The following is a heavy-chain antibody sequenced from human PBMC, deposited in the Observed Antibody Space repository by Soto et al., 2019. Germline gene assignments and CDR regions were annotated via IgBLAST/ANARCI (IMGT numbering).Heavy chain of an antibody. Sequence: SCKASGYTFTSYYIHWVRQAPGQGLEWMGIINPSGGSTSYAQKFQGRVTMTRDTSTSTVYMELSSLRSEDTAVYYCARVAAVAGSDYWGQGTLVTVSS. D-gene: IGHD6-19*01. V-gene: IGHV1-46*01. CDR2: INPSGGST. CDR3: ARVAAVAGSDY. J-gene: IGHJ4*02. CDR1: GYTFTSYY.